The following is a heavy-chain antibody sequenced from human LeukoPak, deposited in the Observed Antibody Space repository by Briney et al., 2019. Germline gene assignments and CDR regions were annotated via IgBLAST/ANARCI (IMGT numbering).Heavy chain of an antibody. CDR3: ARYRAVAGIRNFDY. CDR1: GFTFSDYY. CDR2: ISTSGSTI. Sequence: GGSLRLSCAASGFTFSDYYMGWIRQAPGKGLEWVSHISTSGSTIYYADSVKGRFNISRDNAKNSLYLQMNSLRAEDTAVYYCARYRAVAGIRNFDYWGQGALVTVSS. J-gene: IGHJ4*02. V-gene: IGHV3-11*01. D-gene: IGHD6-19*01.